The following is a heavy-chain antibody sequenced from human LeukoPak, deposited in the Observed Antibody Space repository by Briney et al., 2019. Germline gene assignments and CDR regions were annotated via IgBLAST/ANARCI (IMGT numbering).Heavy chain of an antibody. CDR3: ARRPANHAFDY. Sequence: PSETLSLTCTVSGGSLSSATYYGTWIRQPPGKGLEWIGSVSNSGSTNYNPSLKSRVTISLDTSKNQFSLRLTSVTAADTAVYSCARRPANHAFDYCGQGTLVAVSS. CDR2: VSNSGST. J-gene: IGHJ4*02. CDR1: GGSLSSATYY. D-gene: IGHD4/OR15-4a*01. V-gene: IGHV4-39*01.